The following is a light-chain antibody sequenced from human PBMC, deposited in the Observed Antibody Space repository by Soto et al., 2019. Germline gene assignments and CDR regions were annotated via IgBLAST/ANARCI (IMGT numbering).Light chain of an antibody. CDR3: MQALQTPRT. J-gene: IGKJ1*01. CDR2: VSS. CDR1: QSLLHSNGKHY. V-gene: IGKV2-28*01. Sequence: DIVMTQSPLSLTVTPGEPASISCKSTQSLLHSNGKHYLDWYLQKPGQSPQLLISVSSNRASGVPDRFSGSGSGTDFSLKISRVEAEDVGVYYCMQALQTPRTFGQGTKVEIK.